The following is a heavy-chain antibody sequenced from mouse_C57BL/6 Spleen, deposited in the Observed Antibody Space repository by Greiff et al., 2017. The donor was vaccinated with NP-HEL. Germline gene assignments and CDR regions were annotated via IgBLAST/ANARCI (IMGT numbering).Heavy chain of an antibody. CDR3: ARPSTMVYEGFAY. D-gene: IGHD2-1*01. J-gene: IGHJ3*01. Sequence: EVQLVESVAELVRPGASVKLSCTASGFNIKNTYMHWVKQRPEQGLEWIGRIDPANGNTKYAPKFQGKATITADTSSNTAYLQLSSLTSEDTAIYYCARPSTMVYEGFAYWGQGTLVTVSA. V-gene: IGHV14-3*01. CDR2: IDPANGNT. CDR1: GFNIKNTY.